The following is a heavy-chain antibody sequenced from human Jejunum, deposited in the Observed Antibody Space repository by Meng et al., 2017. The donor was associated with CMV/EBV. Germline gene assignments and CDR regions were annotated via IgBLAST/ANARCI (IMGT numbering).Heavy chain of an antibody. V-gene: IGHV4-4*03. CDR2: IYHSGST. D-gene: IGHD2-21*02. J-gene: IGHJ4*02. CDR1: GGSLSSRNW. CDR3: ARVGAYCGGDCYHPR. Sequence: QGPSQGSGPGLVRPPGTLSLTCAGSGGSLSSRNWWSWVRQPPGKGLEWIGEIYHSGSTNYNPSLKSRVTISVDESKNQFSLRLSSVTAADTAVYYCARVGAYCGGDCYHPRWGQGTLVTVSS.